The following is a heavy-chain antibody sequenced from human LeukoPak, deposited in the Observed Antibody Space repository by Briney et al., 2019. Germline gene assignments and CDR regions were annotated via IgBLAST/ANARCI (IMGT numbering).Heavy chain of an antibody. J-gene: IGHJ3*02. CDR2: IIPIFGTA. D-gene: IGHD2-2*03. CDR1: GGTFSSYA. V-gene: IGHV1-69*13. CDR3: ARAGYCSSTSCQRPQGAFDI. Sequence: WASVKVSCKASGGTFSSYAISWVRQAPGQGLEWMGGIIPIFGTANYAQEFQGRVTITADESTSTSYMELSSLRSEDTAVYYCARAGYCSSTSCQRPQGAFDIWGQGTMVTVSS.